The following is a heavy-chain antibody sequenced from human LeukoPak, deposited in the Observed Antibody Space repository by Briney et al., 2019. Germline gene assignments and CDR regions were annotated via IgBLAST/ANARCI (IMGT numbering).Heavy chain of an antibody. CDR2: IWYDGSNK. CDR3: ARDRGTYCSGGSCYSLNY. CDR1: GFTFSTYG. J-gene: IGHJ4*02. Sequence: GGSLRLSCAASGFTFSTYGMHWVRQAPGKGLEWVAVIWYDGSNKYYADSVKGRFTISRDNSKNTLYLQMNSLRAEDTAVYYCARDRGTYCSGGSCYSLNYWGQGTLVTVSS. D-gene: IGHD2-15*01. V-gene: IGHV3-33*08.